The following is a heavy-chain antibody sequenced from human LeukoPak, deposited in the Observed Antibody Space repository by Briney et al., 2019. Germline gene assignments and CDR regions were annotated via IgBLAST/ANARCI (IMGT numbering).Heavy chain of an antibody. CDR1: GFTFDDYA. J-gene: IGHJ4*02. Sequence: GGSLRLSCAASGFTFDDYAMHWVRQAPGKGLEWVSGISWNSGSIGYADSVKGRFTISRDNAKNSLYLQMNSLRAEDSAVYYCARHYGNYRRHPFDYWGQGTLVTVSS. V-gene: IGHV3-9*01. D-gene: IGHD4-11*01. CDR2: ISWNSGSI. CDR3: ARHYGNYRRHPFDY.